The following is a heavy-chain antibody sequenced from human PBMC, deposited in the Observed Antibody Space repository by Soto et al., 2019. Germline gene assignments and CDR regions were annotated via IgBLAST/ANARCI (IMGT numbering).Heavy chain of an antibody. CDR1: GGLFSSYA. Sequence: QEQLVQSGAEVKKPGSSVKVSCKDSGGLFSSYAISWVRQAPGQGLEWMGGIIPVFATPYYAQKFQGRVTITADESTNTAYMELSSIRSDETAMYYCARGDSPYVWFNEFWGQGSLVTVSS. CDR2: IIPVFATP. V-gene: IGHV1-69*01. J-gene: IGHJ4*02. CDR3: ARGDSPYVWFNEF. D-gene: IGHD3-16*01.